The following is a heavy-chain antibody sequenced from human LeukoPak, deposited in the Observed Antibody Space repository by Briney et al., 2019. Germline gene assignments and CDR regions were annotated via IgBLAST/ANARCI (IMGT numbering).Heavy chain of an antibody. CDR1: GFTFSNYA. V-gene: IGHV3-23*01. D-gene: IGHD1-26*01. CDR3: AKDTRALLRLGYFDC. Sequence: GGSLRLSCAASGFTFSNYAMSWVRQAPGKGLEWVSAGGTGGNTYYADSVKGRFTISRDNSRHTLYLQMNSLRAEDTAVYYCAKDTRALLRLGYFDCWGQGTLVTVSS. CDR2: GGTGGNT. J-gene: IGHJ4*02.